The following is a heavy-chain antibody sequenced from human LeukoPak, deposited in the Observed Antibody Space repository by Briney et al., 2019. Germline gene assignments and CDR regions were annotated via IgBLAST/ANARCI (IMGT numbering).Heavy chain of an antibody. Sequence: NPSETLSLTCTVSGGSISSSISYWGWIRQPPGKGLEWIGSIYYSGSTYYNPSLKSRVTISVDTSKNQYSLKLSSVTAADTAVYYCARDGDSEFFQHWDQGTLVTVSS. CDR2: IYYSGST. J-gene: IGHJ1*01. CDR1: GGSISSSISY. D-gene: IGHD2/OR15-2a*01. CDR3: ARDGDSEFFQH. V-gene: IGHV4-39*02.